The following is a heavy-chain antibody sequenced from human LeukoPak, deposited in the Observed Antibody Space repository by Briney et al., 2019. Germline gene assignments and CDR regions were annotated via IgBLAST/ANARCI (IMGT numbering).Heavy chain of an antibody. J-gene: IGHJ6*04. CDR3: TTGYYGSGSYYPLVYYYGMDV. CDR2: IKSKTDGGTT. D-gene: IGHD3-10*01. Sequence: GGSLRLSCAASGFTFSNAWMSWVRQAPGKGLEWVGRIKSKTDGGTTDYAAPVKGRFTISRDDSKNTLYLQMNSLKTEDTAVYYYTTGYYGSGSYYPLVYYYGMDVWGKGTTVTVSS. CDR1: GFTFSNAW. V-gene: IGHV3-15*01.